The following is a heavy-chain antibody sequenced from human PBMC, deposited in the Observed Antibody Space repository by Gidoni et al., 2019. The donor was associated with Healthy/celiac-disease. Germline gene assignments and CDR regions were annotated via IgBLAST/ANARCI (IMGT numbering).Heavy chain of an antibody. CDR2: IWYDGSNK. CDR1: GFTFSSYG. CDR3: ARGYYGDYGGADY. V-gene: IGHV3-33*01. J-gene: IGHJ4*02. Sequence: QVQLVESGGGVVQPGRSLRLSCAASGFTFSSYGMHWVRQAPGKGLEWVAVIWYDGSNKYYADSVKGRFTISRDNSKNTLYLQMNSLRAEDTAVYYCARGYYGDYGGADYWGQGTLVTVSS. D-gene: IGHD4-17*01.